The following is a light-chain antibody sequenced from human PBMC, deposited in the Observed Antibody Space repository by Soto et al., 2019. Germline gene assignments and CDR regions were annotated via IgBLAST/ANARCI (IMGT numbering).Light chain of an antibody. CDR3: QQNSKWWT. J-gene: IGKJ1*01. CDR1: QSVSSY. CDR2: DAS. V-gene: IGKV3-11*01. Sequence: EIVLTQSPATLSLSPGETATLSCRASQSVSSYLSWYQQKPGQAPRLLIYDASNRATGIPARISGSGSGTDCRLTISRGKPEDFAVYYCQQNSKWWTFGQGATV.